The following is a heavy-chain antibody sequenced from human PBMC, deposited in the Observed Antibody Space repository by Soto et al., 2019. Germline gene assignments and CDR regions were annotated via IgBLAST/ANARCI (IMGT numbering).Heavy chain of an antibody. CDR1: GFTVSSNY. CDR3: ARERGRGVVSPYFDY. Sequence: EVSLVESGGDLVQPGGSLRVSCAASGFTVSSNYMSWVRQAPGKGLEWVSVIYASGDTDYADSVKGRFIISRDTSKNTLYLQMNSLRAEDTAVYYCARERGRGVVSPYFDYWGQGTLVTVPS. CDR2: IYASGDT. J-gene: IGHJ4*02. V-gene: IGHV3-66*01. D-gene: IGHD3-10*01.